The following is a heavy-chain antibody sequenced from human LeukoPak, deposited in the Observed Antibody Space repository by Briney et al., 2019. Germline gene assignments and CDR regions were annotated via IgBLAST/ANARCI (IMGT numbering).Heavy chain of an antibody. CDR3: ARTSGYSSGWYDPIFDY. D-gene: IGHD6-19*01. V-gene: IGHV1-8*01. CDR1: GYTFTSYD. Sequence: ASVKVSCKASGYTFTSYDINWVGQATGQGGEGMGWMNPNSGNTGYAQKFQGRVTMTRNTSISTAYMQLSSLRSEDTAVYYCARTSGYSSGWYDPIFDYWGQGTLVTVSS. CDR2: MNPNSGNT. J-gene: IGHJ4*02.